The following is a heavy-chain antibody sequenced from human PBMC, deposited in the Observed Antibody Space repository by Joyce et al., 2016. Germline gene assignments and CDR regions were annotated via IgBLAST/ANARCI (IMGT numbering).Heavy chain of an antibody. J-gene: IGHJ4*02. D-gene: IGHD3-10*01. V-gene: IGHV3-7*01. Sequence: EVQLVVSGGGLVQPGGSLRLSCAASKFTFSNYWMSWVRQAPGKGLEWVANIKQDGSEKYYVDSVKGRFTISRDNAKNSLYLQMNSLRAEDTAVYYCARVRDYYGSGSQPLDYWGQGTLVTVSS. CDR1: KFTFSNYW. CDR2: IKQDGSEK. CDR3: ARVRDYYGSGSQPLDY.